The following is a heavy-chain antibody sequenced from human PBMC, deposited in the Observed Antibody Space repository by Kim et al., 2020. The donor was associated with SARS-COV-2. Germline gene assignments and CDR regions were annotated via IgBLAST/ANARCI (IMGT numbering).Heavy chain of an antibody. D-gene: IGHD3-22*01. CDR1: GGSISSGGYY. CDR3: ARGYDSSGYYGYYYFDY. CDR2: IYYSGST. Sequence: SETLSLTCTVSGGSISSGGYYWSWIRQHPGKGLEWIGYIYYSGSTYYNPSLKSRVTISVDTSKNQFSLKLSSVTAADTAVYYCARGYDSSGYYGYYYFDYWGQGTLVTVSS. V-gene: IGHV4-31*03. J-gene: IGHJ4*02.